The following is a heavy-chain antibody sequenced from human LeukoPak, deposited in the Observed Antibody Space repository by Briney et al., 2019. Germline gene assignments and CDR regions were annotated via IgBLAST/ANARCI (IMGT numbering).Heavy chain of an antibody. J-gene: IGHJ4*02. CDR2: INPSGGST. D-gene: IGHD3-9*01. Sequence: GASVKVSCKASGYTFTSYYMHWVRQAPGQGLEWMGLINPSGGSTSYAQKFQGRVTMTRDTSTSTVYMELSSLRSEDTAVYYCARDEGVDILTGYQGNYFDYWGQGTLVTVSS. CDR3: ARDEGVDILTGYQGNYFDY. CDR1: GYTFTSYY. V-gene: IGHV1-46*01.